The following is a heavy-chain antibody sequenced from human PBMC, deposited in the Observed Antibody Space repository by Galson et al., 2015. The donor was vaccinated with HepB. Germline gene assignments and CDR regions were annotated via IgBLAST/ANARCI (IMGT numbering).Heavy chain of an antibody. V-gene: IGHV3-11*06. D-gene: IGHD2-2*01. CDR2: ISTTSSYT. J-gene: IGHJ6*03. CDR1: XXXFSDYX. Sequence: RLSCAASXXXFSDYXXSWIXXAPGKGLEXXXFISTTSSYTNYADSVKGRFTISRDNAKNSLYLQMNSLRAEDTALYYCARLPAANIYYYFYMDXWGKXXTVXXSS. CDR3: ARLPAANIYYYFYMDX.